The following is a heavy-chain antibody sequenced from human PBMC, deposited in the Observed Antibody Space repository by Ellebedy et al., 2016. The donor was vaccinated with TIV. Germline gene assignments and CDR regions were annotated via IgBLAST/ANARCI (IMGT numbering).Heavy chain of an antibody. CDR2: IKLDGSEK. V-gene: IGHV3-7*01. Sequence: GESLKISCAASGFTFSNYWMNWVRQAPGKGLEWVANIKLDGSEKYYVDSVKGRFTISRDNAKNSLYLQMNSLRAEDTAVYYCARVSLAATDAFDIWGQGTMVTVSS. CDR1: GFTFSNYW. D-gene: IGHD2-15*01. J-gene: IGHJ3*02. CDR3: ARVSLAATDAFDI.